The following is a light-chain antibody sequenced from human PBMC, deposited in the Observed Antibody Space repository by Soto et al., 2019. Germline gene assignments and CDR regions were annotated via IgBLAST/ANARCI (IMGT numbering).Light chain of an antibody. CDR3: AAWDDSLTAGV. J-gene: IGLJ3*02. CDR2: GSS. V-gene: IGLV1-44*01. Sequence: QSVLTQPPSASGTPGQRVTISCSGSSANIGSNTVNWYQQLPGTAPKLLIYGSSQRPSGVPDRFSGSKSGTSASLAISGLQSEDEADYYCAAWDDSLTAGVFGGGTQLTVL. CDR1: SANIGSNT.